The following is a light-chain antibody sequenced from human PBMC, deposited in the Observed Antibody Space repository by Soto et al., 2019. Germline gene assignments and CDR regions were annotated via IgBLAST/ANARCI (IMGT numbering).Light chain of an antibody. Sequence: IQLTQSPSSLSASVGDRVTITCRASQGINSYVAWYQQKPGKAPKLLIYAASTLQSGVPLRFSGSGSGTDFTLTISSLQPEDFAVYFCQQPNSYPLTFGGGTKAEIK. CDR1: QGINSY. CDR2: AAS. J-gene: IGKJ4*01. CDR3: QQPNSYPLT. V-gene: IGKV1-9*01.